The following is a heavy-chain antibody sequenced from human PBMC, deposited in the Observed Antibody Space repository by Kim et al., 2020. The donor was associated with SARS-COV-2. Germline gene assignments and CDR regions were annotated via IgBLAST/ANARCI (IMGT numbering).Heavy chain of an antibody. V-gene: IGHV3-23*01. J-gene: IGHJ6*02. CDR3: AKPTNGKVGPTPRPGNWRYYYYGMDV. Sequence: GGSLRLSCVASGFSFSNYAFTWVRQAPGKGLEWVSAISGSGGGTYYADPVKGRLTISRDNSKNTLYLQMSGLRAEDTAVYYCAKPTNGKVGPTPRPGNWRYYYYGMDVWGQGTTVTVSS. CDR2: ISGSGGGT. D-gene: IGHD1-1*01. CDR1: GFSFSNYA.